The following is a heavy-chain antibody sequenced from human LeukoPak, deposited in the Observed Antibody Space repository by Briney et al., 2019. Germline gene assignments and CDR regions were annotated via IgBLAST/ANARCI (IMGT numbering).Heavy chain of an antibody. D-gene: IGHD2-21*02. J-gene: IGHJ3*02. CDR3: ARRIASPHYCGGDCAPGTDAFDI. CDR2: IYYSGST. CDR1: GGSISSSSYY. Sequence: PSETLSLTCTVSGGSISSSSYYWGWIRQPPGKGLEWIGSIYYSGSTYYNPSLKSRVTISVDTSKNQFSLKLSSVTAADTAVYYCARRIASPHYCGGDCAPGTDAFDIWGQGTMVTVSS. V-gene: IGHV4-39*07.